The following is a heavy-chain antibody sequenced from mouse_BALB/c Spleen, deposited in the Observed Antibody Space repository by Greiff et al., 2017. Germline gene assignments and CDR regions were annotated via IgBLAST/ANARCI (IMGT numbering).Heavy chain of an antibody. J-gene: IGHJ3*01. CDR2: IYPGNGDT. CDR3: ARDYGSSYGGFAY. V-gene: IGHV1-12*01. D-gene: IGHD1-1*01. Sequence: LQQPGAELVKPGASVKMSCKASGYTFTSYNMHWVKQTPGQGLEWIGAIYPGNGDTSYNQKFKGKATLTADKSSSTAYMQLSSLTSEDSAVYYCARDYGSSYGGFAYWGQGTLVTVSA. CDR1: GYTFTSYN.